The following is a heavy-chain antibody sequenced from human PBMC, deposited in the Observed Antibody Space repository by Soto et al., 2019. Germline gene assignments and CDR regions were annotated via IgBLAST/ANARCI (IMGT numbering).Heavy chain of an antibody. Sequence: PGGSLRLSCAASGFTFSSYAMSWVRQAPGKGLEWVSAISGSGGSTYYADSVKGRFTIPRDNSKNTLYLQMNSLRAEDTAVYYCAKDRGIVVVPAPLDAFDIWGQGXMVTVSS. CDR3: AKDRGIVVVPAPLDAFDI. J-gene: IGHJ3*02. V-gene: IGHV3-23*01. D-gene: IGHD2-2*01. CDR1: GFTFSSYA. CDR2: ISGSGGST.